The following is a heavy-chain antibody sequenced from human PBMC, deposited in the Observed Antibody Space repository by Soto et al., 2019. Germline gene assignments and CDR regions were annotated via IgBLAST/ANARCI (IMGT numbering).Heavy chain of an antibody. V-gene: IGHV5-51*01. D-gene: IGHD1-1*01. J-gene: IGHJ5*02. CDR1: GYSFTSYW. CDR2: IYPGDSDT. CDR3: ASQKTVIRGPLSSNWFDP. Sequence: PGESLTISCKGSGYSFTSYWISWVRQMPGKGLELIGLIYPGDSDTRYSPSFQGRVTISADKSISTAFLQWSSLRASDTAMYYCASQKTVIRGPLSSNWFDPWGQGTLVTVSS.